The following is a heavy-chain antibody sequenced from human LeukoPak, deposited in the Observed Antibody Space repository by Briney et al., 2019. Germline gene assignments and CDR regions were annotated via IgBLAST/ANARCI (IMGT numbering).Heavy chain of an antibody. Sequence: GGSLRLSCAASGFTFSSYTMNWVRQAPGKGLEWVLSIGSRSDYIYYADSVKGRFTISRDNAKNSLYLQMSSLRVDDTAVYYCARGGYGDLMFDYWGQGTLVTVSS. CDR1: GFTFSSYT. J-gene: IGHJ4*02. D-gene: IGHD4-17*01. V-gene: IGHV3-21*01. CDR2: IGSRSDYI. CDR3: ARGGYGDLMFDY.